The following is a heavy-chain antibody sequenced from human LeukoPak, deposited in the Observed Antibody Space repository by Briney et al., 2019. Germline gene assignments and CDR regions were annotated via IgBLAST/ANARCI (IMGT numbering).Heavy chain of an antibody. CDR1: GGSISSSNW. V-gene: IGHV4-4*02. J-gene: IGHJ5*02. Sequence: SGTLSLTCAVSGGSISSSNWWSWVRQPPGKGLEWIGEIYHSGSTNYNPSLKSRVTISVDTSKNQFSLKLSSVTAADTAVYYCAREIRGDSWFDPWGQGTLVTVSS. CDR2: IYHSGST. D-gene: IGHD3-16*01. CDR3: AREIRGDSWFDP.